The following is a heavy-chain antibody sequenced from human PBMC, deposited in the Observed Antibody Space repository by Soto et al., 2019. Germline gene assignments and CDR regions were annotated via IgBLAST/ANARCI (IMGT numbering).Heavy chain of an antibody. CDR2: IKTKSDGETT. V-gene: IGHV3-15*01. CDR3: TTGIKVT. J-gene: IGHJ5*02. Sequence: QLVESGGGLVQPGGSLRLSCAASGFTFSKAWMSWVRQAPGKGLEWIGRIKTKSDGETTDYITPVKIRFTISRDDSKSTVYLQMNSLKTEDTAVYYCTTGIKVTWGQGTLVTVSS. D-gene: IGHD2-15*01. CDR1: GFTFSKAW.